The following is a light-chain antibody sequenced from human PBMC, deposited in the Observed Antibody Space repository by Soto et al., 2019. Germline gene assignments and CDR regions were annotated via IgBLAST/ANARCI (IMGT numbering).Light chain of an antibody. CDR3: AAWDDSLEVV. J-gene: IGLJ3*02. CDR2: SSN. V-gene: IGLV1-44*01. Sequence: QYVLTQPPSASGTPGQRVTISCSGSSSNIGSNTVNWYQQLPGTAPKLLIYSSNQRPSGVPDRFSGSKSGTSASLAISGLRSEDEAAYYCAAWDDSLEVVFGGGTKLTVL. CDR1: SSNIGSNT.